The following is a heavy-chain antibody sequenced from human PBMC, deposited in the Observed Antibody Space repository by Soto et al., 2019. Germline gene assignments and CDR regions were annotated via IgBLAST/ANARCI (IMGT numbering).Heavy chain of an antibody. CDR1: GGTFSSYA. Sequence: ASVKVSCKASGGTFSSYAISWVRQAPGQGLEWMGGIIPIFGTANYAQKFQGRVTITADESTSTAYMELSSLRSEDTAVYYCARELIGSYIADYWGQGTLVTVSS. CDR2: IIPIFGTA. V-gene: IGHV1-69*13. D-gene: IGHD1-26*01. J-gene: IGHJ4*02. CDR3: ARELIGSYIADY.